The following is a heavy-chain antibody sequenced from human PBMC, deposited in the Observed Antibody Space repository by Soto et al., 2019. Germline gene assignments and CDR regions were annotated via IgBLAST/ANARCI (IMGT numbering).Heavy chain of an antibody. J-gene: IGHJ5*02. CDR3: AREGRYCSGGSCYSVWFDP. CDR1: GFTVSSNY. Sequence: GGSLRLSCAASGFTVSSNYMSWVRQAPGKGLEWVSVIYSGGSTYYADSVKGRFTISRDNSTNTLYLQMNSLRAEDTAVYYCAREGRYCSGGSCYSVWFDPWGQGTLVTVSS. CDR2: IYSGGST. V-gene: IGHV3-53*01. D-gene: IGHD2-15*01.